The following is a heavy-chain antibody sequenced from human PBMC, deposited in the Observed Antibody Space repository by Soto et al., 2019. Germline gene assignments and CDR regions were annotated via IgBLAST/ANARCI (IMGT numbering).Heavy chain of an antibody. CDR1: GFTFGTYG. CDR3: ARGSGCDYRFCWYFDL. CDR2: IWYDGSNT. D-gene: IGHD4-17*01. J-gene: IGHJ2*01. V-gene: IGHV3-33*01. Sequence: QVQLVESGGGVVQPGRSLRLSCAASGFTFGTYGMHWVRQAPGKGLEWVAIIWYDGSNTYYADSVKGRFTISRDNSKNTVYLQMNSLRAEDTAVYYCARGSGCDYRFCWYFDLWGRGTLVTVSS.